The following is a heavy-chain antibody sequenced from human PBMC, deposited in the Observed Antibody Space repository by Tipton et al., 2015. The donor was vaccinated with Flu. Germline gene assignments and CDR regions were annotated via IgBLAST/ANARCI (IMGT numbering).Heavy chain of an antibody. V-gene: IGHV4-39*07. D-gene: IGHD1-1*01. CDR3: ARDLWNDRRAYYYYGVDV. CDR2: VHYSGST. J-gene: IGHJ6*02. CDR1: GGSISSSSYH. Sequence: TLSLTCTVSGGSISSSSYHWGWIRQPPGMGLEWIGSVHYSGSTYQNPSLESRVTISVDTSKNQFSLKLSSLTAADTAVYYCARDLWNDRRAYYYYGVDVWGQGTTVTVSS.